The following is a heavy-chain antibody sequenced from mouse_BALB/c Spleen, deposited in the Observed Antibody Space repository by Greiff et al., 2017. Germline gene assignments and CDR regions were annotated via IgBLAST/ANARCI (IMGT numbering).Heavy chain of an antibody. CDR3: ARIITTARDY. D-gene: IGHD1-2*01. CDR1: GFTFSSYA. Sequence: EVKLVESGGGLVKPGGSLKLSCAASGFTFSSYAMSWVRQTPEKRLEWVASISSGGSTYYPDSVKGRFTISRDNARNILYLQMSSLRSEDTARYYCARIITTARDYWGQGTTLTVSS. CDR2: ISSGGST. J-gene: IGHJ2*01. V-gene: IGHV5-6-5*01.